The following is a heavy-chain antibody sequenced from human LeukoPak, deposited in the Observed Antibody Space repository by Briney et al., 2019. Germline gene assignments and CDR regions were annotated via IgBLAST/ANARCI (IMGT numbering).Heavy chain of an antibody. V-gene: IGHV4-59*08. CDR2: MYYSGST. CDR3: ARHSRGYDSEFGY. D-gene: IGHD5-12*01. J-gene: IGHJ4*02. Sequence: PWETLSLTCTVSGVSVSNYYWSWIRQPPGKGLEWIGYMYYSGSTNYNPSLKSRVTISVDKSRNQFSLTLSSVTAADTAVYYCARHSRGYDSEFGYWGQGTLVTVSS. CDR1: GVSVSNYY.